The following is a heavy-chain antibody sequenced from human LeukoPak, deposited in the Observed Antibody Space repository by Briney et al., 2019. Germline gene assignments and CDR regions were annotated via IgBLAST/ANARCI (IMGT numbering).Heavy chain of an antibody. CDR2: IYYSGST. V-gene: IGHV4-30-4*08. J-gene: IGHJ4*02. CDR1: GGSISNGGYY. D-gene: IGHD4-17*01. CDR3: ARGSYGDYAMACDY. Sequence: SQTLSLTCTVSGGSISNGGYYWSWIRQPPGKGLEWIGYIYYSGSTYYNPSLKSRVTISVDTSKNQFSLKLSSVTAADTAVYYCARGSYGDYAMACDYWGQGTLVTVSS.